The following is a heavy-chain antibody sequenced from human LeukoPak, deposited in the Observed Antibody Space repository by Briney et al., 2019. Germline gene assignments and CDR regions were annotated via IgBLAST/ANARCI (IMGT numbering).Heavy chain of an antibody. Sequence: QPGGSLRLSCAVSGFTYSNYAMSWVRQAPGKGLEGVSTISGSGDTYYVDSVRGGFTISRDNSKNMLYLQMNSLRAEDTAVYYCAKEGGYNYGYLDYWGQGTLVTVSS. D-gene: IGHD5-18*01. J-gene: IGHJ4*02. V-gene: IGHV3-23*01. CDR1: GFTYSNYA. CDR2: ISGSGDT. CDR3: AKEGGYNYGYLDY.